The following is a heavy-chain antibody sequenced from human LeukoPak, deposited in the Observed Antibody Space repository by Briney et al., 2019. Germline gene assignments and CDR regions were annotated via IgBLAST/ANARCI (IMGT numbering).Heavy chain of an antibody. D-gene: IGHD1-1*01. J-gene: IGHJ4*02. Sequence: ASVKVSCKASGYTFTGYYMHWVRQAPGQGLEWMGWINPNSGGTNYAQKFQGGVTMTRDTSISTAYMELSRLRSDDTAVYYCARVMGTRSRRRNDDFDYWGQGTLVTVSS. V-gene: IGHV1-2*02. CDR3: ARVMGTRSRRRNDDFDY. CDR2: INPNSGGT. CDR1: GYTFTGYY.